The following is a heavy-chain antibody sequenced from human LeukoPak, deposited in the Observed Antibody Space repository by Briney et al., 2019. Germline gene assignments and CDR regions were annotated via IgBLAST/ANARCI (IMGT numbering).Heavy chain of an antibody. CDR1: GFTFSSYW. CDR2: INSDGSST. D-gene: IGHD3-10*01. CDR3: ARDGSGSYWFDP. V-gene: IGHV3-74*01. J-gene: IGHJ5*02. Sequence: AGGSLRLSCAASGFTFSSYWMHWVRQAPGKGLVWVSRINSDGSSTSHADSVKGRFTISRDNAKNTLYLQMNSLRAEDTAVYYCARDGSGSYWFDPWAREPWSPSPQ.